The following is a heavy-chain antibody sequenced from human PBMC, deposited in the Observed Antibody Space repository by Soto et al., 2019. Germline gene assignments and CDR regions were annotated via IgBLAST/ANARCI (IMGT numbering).Heavy chain of an antibody. CDR2: IHYTGST. CDR1: GGSMSRYY. D-gene: IGHD1-1*01. Sequence: TLSLTCTVSGGSMSRYYWTWIRQPPGKGLEWIGNIHYTGSTNYNPSLKSRVTILLGTSTSQFSLKVSSVTAADTAVYYCARDLTISSTDGPLDPWGHGTLVTVPS. V-gene: IGHV4-59*01. CDR3: ARDLTISSTDGPLDP. J-gene: IGHJ5*02.